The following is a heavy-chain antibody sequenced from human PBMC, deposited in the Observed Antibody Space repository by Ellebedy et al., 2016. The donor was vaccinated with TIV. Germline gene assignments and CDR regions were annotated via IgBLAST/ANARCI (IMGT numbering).Heavy chain of an antibody. CDR1: GYSFPSHW. CDR3: ARSPSYTVTYYGWDYFDS. Sequence: GGSLRLSXKAFGYSFPSHWIAWVRQMLGKGLEWMGIIYAGNSDTKYSPSFQGQVTISADKSTNTAYIHWSSLKASDTAIYYCARSPSYTVTYYGWDYFDSWGQGTLVTVSS. CDR2: IYAGNSDT. D-gene: IGHD3-3*01. V-gene: IGHV5-51*01. J-gene: IGHJ4*02.